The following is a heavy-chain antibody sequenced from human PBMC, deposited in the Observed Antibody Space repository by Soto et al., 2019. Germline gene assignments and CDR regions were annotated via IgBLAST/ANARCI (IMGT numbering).Heavy chain of an antibody. J-gene: IGHJ5*02. CDR1: GFTFSSYA. D-gene: IGHD2-2*01. V-gene: IGHV3-23*01. Sequence: GGSLRLSCAASGFTFSSYAMSWVRQAPGKGLEWVSAISGSGGSTYYADSVKGRFTISRDNSKNTLYLQMNSLRAEDTAVYYCAKVSGIVVVPAAFNWFDPWGQGTLVTVSS. CDR2: ISGSGGST. CDR3: AKVSGIVVVPAAFNWFDP.